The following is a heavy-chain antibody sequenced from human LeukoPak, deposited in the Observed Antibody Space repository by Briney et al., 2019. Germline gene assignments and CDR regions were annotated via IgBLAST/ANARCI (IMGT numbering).Heavy chain of an antibody. V-gene: IGHV1-69*13. CDR1: GYTFTSYY. CDR3: ARDRQYYYDSSGYYYMQY. Sequence: SVKVSCKASGYTFTSYYMHWVRQAPGQGLEWMGGIIPIFGTANYAQKFQGRVTITADESTSTAYMELSSLRSEDTAVYYCARDRQYYYDSSGYYYMQYWGQGTLVTVSS. J-gene: IGHJ4*02. D-gene: IGHD3-22*01. CDR2: IIPIFGTA.